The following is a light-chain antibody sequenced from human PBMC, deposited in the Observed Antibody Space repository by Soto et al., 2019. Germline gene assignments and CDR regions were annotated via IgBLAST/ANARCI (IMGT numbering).Light chain of an antibody. CDR1: SSDVGGYKY. V-gene: IGLV2-14*01. J-gene: IGLJ2*01. CDR3: SSYTSSSSVI. CDR2: EVN. Sequence: QSALTQPASVSESPGQSITISCTGTSSDVGGYKYVSWYQQHPGKAPKLMIYEVNNRPSGVSNRFSGSKSGNTASLTISGLQAEDEADYYCSSYTSSSSVIFGGGTKVTVL.